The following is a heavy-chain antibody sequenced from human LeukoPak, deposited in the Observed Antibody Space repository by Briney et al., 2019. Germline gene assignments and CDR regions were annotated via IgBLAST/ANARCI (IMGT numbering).Heavy chain of an antibody. CDR2: ISHSGST. D-gene: IGHD3-16*01. CDR3: ARTFWGSYSDY. J-gene: IGHJ4*02. CDR1: GGSFSGYY. V-gene: IGHV4-34*01. Sequence: SETLSLTCAVYGGSFSGYYWSWIRQPPKKGLEWIGEISHSGSTNYNPSLKSRVTISVDTSKNQFSLKLSSVSAADTAVYYCARTFWGSYSDYWGQGTLVTVSS.